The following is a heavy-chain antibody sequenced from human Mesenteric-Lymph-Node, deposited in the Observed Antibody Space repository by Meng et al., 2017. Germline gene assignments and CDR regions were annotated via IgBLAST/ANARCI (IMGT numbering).Heavy chain of an antibody. J-gene: IGHJ4*02. CDR2: LNVYSGIT. Sequence: QGPLVQSGAAVKKPGASGKVSCDTSGYTLSSDGFAWVRQAPEQGLEWMGWLNVYSGITNYAQKFQGRVTMTTDTSTRIGYMELTSLTSDDTAIYYCATRGNPYLDSWGQGTLVTVSS. CDR1: GYTLSSDG. V-gene: IGHV1-18*01. CDR3: ATRGNPYLDS.